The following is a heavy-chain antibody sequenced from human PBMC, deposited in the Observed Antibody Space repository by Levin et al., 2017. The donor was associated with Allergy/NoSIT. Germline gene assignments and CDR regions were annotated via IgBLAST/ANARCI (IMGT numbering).Heavy chain of an antibody. CDR2: IKQDGSEQ. V-gene: IGHV3-7*03. CDR1: GFTLSHHW. J-gene: IGHJ5*02. CDR3: PPPRGFDP. Sequence: GGSLRLSCAASGFTLSHHWMTWVRQAPGKGLEWVASIKQDGSEQYYADLLKGRITISRDNAKNSLFLQMNNLRADDTAVYYCPPPRGFDPWGQGTLVTVSS.